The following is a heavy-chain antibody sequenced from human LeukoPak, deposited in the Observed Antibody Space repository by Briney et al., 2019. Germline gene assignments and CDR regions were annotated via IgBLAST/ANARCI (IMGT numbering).Heavy chain of an antibody. CDR3: ARRGTGPTYYGMNV. V-gene: IGHV4-39*01. Sequence: SETLSLTCTVSGGSISSGAYYWVWIRQPPGKGPEWIGSIYQSGSTYYNPPLRSRVTISVVTSQNQLSLKLTSVTAADTAVYYCARRGTGPTYYGMNVWGQGTTVTVSS. CDR2: IYQSGST. CDR1: GGSISSGAYY. J-gene: IGHJ6*02. D-gene: IGHD1-7*01.